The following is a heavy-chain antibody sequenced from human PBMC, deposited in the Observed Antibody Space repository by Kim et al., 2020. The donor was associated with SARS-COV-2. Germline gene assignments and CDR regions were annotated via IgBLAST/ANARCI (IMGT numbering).Heavy chain of an antibody. CDR2: IYHSGST. V-gene: IGHV4-4*02. CDR3: ATRRRRDGYNSDY. CDR1: GGPISSSNW. J-gene: IGHJ4*02. D-gene: IGHD5-12*01. Sequence: SETLSLTCAVSGGPISSSNWWSWVRQPPGKGLEWIGEIYHSGSTNYNPSLKSRVTISVDKSKNQFSLKLSSVTAADTAVYYCATRRRRDGYNSDYWGQGTLVTVSS.